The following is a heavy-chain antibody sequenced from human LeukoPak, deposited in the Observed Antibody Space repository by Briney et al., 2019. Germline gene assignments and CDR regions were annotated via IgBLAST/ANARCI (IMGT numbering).Heavy chain of an antibody. CDR1: GYTFTGYY. J-gene: IGHJ4*02. D-gene: IGHD3-22*01. CDR3: ARDHRQRLYYYDSSGYYYDGGFRFDY. V-gene: IGHV1-18*04. Sequence: ASVKVSCKASGYTFTGYYMHWVRQAPGQGLEWMGWISAYNGNTNYAQKLQGRVTMTTDTSTSTAYMELRSLRSDDTAVYYCARDHRQRLYYYDSSGYYYDGGFRFDYWGQGTLVTVSS. CDR2: ISAYNGNT.